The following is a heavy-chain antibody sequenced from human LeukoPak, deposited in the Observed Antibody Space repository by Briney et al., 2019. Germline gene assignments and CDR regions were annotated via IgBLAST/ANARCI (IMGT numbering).Heavy chain of an antibody. CDR3: ARVFRRRVLGYNWFDP. J-gene: IGHJ5*02. CDR2: MNPNSGNT. D-gene: IGHD2-21*01. CDR1: GYTFTSYD. Sequence: GASVKVSCKASGYTFTSYDINWVRQATGQGLEWMGWMNPNSGNTGYAQKFQGRVTITRNTSISTAYMELSSLRSADTAVYYCARVFRRRVLGYNWFDPWGQGTLVTVSS. V-gene: IGHV1-8*03.